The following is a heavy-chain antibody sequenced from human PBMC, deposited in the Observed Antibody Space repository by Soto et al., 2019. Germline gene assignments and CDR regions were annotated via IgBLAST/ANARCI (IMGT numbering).Heavy chain of an antibody. CDR3: AKDGDHMVTATLTYYGIDV. D-gene: IGHD2-15*01. J-gene: IGHJ6*02. CDR2: ISFDGTEK. Sequence: GGSLRLSCAASGFTFSSHGIHWVRQAPGKGLEWLAVISFDGTEKYFGDSVKGRVTISRDNSKNTVSLQMNSLRAEDTAVYYCAKDGDHMVTATLTYYGIDVWGQGTTVTVSS. CDR1: GFTFSSHG. V-gene: IGHV3-30*18.